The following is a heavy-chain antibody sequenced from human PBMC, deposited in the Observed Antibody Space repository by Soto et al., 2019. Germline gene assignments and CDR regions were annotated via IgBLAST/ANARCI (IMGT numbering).Heavy chain of an antibody. Sequence: LSLTCNVSGDSIGRFYWSWIRQSAEKGLEWIGRIYSTGGTAYNPALKGRITISLDRSNNHVSLEMNSVTAADTAVYFCARDLSGTGLDIWGRGTRVTVSS. V-gene: IGHV4-4*07. CDR1: GDSIGRFY. D-gene: IGHD1-26*01. CDR3: ARDLSGTGLDI. CDR2: IYSTGGT. J-gene: IGHJ6*02.